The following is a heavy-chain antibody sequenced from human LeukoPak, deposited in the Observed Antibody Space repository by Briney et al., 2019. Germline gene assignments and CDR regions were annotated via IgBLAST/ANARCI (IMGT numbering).Heavy chain of an antibody. V-gene: IGHV3-21*01. CDR2: ISTSGSYI. Sequence: GRSLRLSCAASGFTFSSFAMHWVRQAPGKGLEWVSSISTSGSYIYYADSVKGRFTISRDNAKNSLYLQMNSLTAEDTAVYYCARPLSRSSQAYCFDYWGQGTLVTVSS. CDR3: ARPLSRSSQAYCFDY. CDR1: GFTFSSFA. D-gene: IGHD2-21*01. J-gene: IGHJ4*02.